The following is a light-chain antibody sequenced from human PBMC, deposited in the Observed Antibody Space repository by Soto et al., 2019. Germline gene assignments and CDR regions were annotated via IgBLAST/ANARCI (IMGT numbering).Light chain of an antibody. Sequence: QSVLTQPASVSGSPGQSITISCTGTSSDIGSYNYVSWYQQHPGKAPKLMIYDVSNRPSGVSNRCSGSKSGNTASLTISGLQAEDEADYYCSSYTGSSTPYVFGPGTQLTVL. CDR2: DVS. V-gene: IGLV2-14*01. CDR3: SSYTGSSTPYV. J-gene: IGLJ1*01. CDR1: SSDIGSYNY.